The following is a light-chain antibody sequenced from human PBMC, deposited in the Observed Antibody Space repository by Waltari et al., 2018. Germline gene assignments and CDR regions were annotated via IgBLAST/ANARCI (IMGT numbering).Light chain of an antibody. CDR1: QNIRTY. V-gene: IGKV1-39*01. J-gene: IGKJ1*01. CDR2: GAS. Sequence: DIQMTQSPSSLSASIGDTITVTCRASQNIRTYLNWYQQKPAKAPKLLIFGASTLPRGVPSRFSGSASGTEFTLTVTNLQPEDVAVYYCQQYYVFPRTFGPGTKVTIK. CDR3: QQYYVFPRT.